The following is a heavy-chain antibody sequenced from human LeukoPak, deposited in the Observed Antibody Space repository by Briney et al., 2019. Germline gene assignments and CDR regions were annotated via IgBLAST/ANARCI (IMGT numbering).Heavy chain of an antibody. CDR1: GFTFSSYA. CDR2: ISGSGGST. V-gene: IGHV3-23*01. CDR3: ATTELMDAFDI. Sequence: GGSLRLSCAASGFTFSSYAMSWVRQAPGKGLEWVSAISGSGGSTYYADSVKGRFTISSDNAKNSLYLQMNSLRAEDTAVYYCATTELMDAFDIWGQGTMVTVSS. D-gene: IGHD1-1*01. J-gene: IGHJ3*02.